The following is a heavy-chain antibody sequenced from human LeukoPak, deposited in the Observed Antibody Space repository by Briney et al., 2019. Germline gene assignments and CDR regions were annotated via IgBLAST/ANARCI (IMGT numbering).Heavy chain of an antibody. J-gene: IGHJ4*02. V-gene: IGHV5-51*01. D-gene: IGHD3-10*01. CDR2: TFPADSDT. Sequence: GASVKVSCKASGYSFTTYWIGWVRQMPGKGLEWMGITFPADSDTRYSPSFQGQVTISTDKSITTAYLQWSSLKASDTAIYYCARLPSARGYYDYWGQGALVTVSS. CDR1: GYSFTTYW. CDR3: ARLPSARGYYDY.